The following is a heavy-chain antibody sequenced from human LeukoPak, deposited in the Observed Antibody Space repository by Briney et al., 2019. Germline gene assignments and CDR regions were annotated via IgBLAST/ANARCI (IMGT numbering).Heavy chain of an antibody. D-gene: IGHD3-22*01. CDR2: INWSGGST. V-gene: IGHV3-20*04. CDR1: GFTFDDYG. J-gene: IGHJ4*02. Sequence: GGSLRLSCAASGFTFDDYGMSWVRQAPGKGLEWVSGINWSGGSTGYADSVKGRFTISRDNAKNSLYLQMNSLRAEDTALYYCAREDYYDSSLGYYFDYWGQGTLVTVSS. CDR3: AREDYYDSSLGYYFDY.